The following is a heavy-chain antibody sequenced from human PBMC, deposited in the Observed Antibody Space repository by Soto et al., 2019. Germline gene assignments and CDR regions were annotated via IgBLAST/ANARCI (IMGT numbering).Heavy chain of an antibody. V-gene: IGHV1-18*04. Sequence: ASVKVSCKASGYTFTSYGISWVRQAPGQGLEWMGWISAYNGNTNYAQKLQGRVTMTTDTSTSTAYTELRSLRSDDTAVYYCAKDDFTDRGDDYFDYWGPGTLVTVSS. CDR1: GYTFTSYG. D-gene: IGHD2-21*02. CDR2: ISAYNGNT. CDR3: AKDDFTDRGDDYFDY. J-gene: IGHJ4*02.